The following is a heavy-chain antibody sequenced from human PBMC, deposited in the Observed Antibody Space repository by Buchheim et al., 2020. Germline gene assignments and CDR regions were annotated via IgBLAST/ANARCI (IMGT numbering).Heavy chain of an antibody. CDR3: AKYSGYVSTQRGMDV. J-gene: IGHJ6*02. V-gene: IGHV1-46*01. CDR2: INPSGGST. Sequence: QVQLVQSGAEVKKPGASVKVSCKASGYTFTSYYMHWVRQAPGQGLEWMGIINPSGGSTSYAQKFQGRVTMTRDTYTSTDYLELSSLRSEDTAVYYCAKYSGYVSTQRGMDVWGQGTT. D-gene: IGHD5-12*01. CDR1: GYTFTSYY.